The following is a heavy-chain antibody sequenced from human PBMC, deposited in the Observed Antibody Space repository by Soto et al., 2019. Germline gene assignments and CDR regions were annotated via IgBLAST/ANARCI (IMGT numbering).Heavy chain of an antibody. CDR3: VRENYYDY. CDR1: GFTFRNYW. CDR2: IKQDGSER. V-gene: IGHV3-7*01. J-gene: IGHJ4*02. Sequence: EEQLVESGGGLVQPGGSLRLSCAGSGFTFRNYWMGWVRQAPGKRLEWVANIKQDGSERSDADSVKGRFTISRDNAKNTLYLQRSSLGADYTAVYYCVRENYYDYWGQGILVIVSS.